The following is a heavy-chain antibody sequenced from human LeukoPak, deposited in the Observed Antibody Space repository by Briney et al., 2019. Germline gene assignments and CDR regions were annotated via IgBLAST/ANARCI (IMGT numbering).Heavy chain of an antibody. Sequence: PGGSLRLSCAASGFTFDDYGMSWVRQAPGKGLEWVSGINWNGGSTGYADSVKGRFTISRDNAENSLYLQMDSLRAEDTAVYYCARDLGSGSRYFDYWGQGTLVTVSS. D-gene: IGHD1-26*01. CDR1: GFTFDDYG. J-gene: IGHJ4*02. V-gene: IGHV3-20*04. CDR3: ARDLGSGSRYFDY. CDR2: INWNGGST.